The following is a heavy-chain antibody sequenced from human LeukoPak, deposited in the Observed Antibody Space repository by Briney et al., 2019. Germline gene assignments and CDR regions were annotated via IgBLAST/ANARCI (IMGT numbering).Heavy chain of an antibody. D-gene: IGHD2-2*01. V-gene: IGHV3-23*01. CDR2: ISGTGGSGST. CDR1: GFTFSSYA. Sequence: AGSLRLSCAVSGFTFSSYAMSWVRQAPGKGLEWVSAISGTGGSGSTYYADSVKGRFTISRDNSKNTLYLQMNSLRAEDTAVYYCAKPRCSSTSCSLGYFDYWGQGALVTVSS. J-gene: IGHJ4*02. CDR3: AKPRCSSTSCSLGYFDY.